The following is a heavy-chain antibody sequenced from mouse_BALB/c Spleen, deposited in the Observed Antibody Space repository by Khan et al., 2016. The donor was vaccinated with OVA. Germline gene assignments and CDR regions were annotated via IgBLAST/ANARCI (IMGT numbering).Heavy chain of an antibody. J-gene: IGHJ3*01. V-gene: IGHV1-4*01. CDR3: VRAGAYHRYDGWVAY. Sequence: QVQLKESGAELVRPGASVKMSCKASGYTFTSYTIHWIKLRPGQGLEWIGYINPSNGYTNYNQKFKDKATLTADKSSTTAYLELSSLTSDDYALYNSVRAGAYHRYDGWVAYWGQGTLVTVSA. CDR2: INPSNGYT. CDR1: GYTFTSYT. D-gene: IGHD2-14*01.